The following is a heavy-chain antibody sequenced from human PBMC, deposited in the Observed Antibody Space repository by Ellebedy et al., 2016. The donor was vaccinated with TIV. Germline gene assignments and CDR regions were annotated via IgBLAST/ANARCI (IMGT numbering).Heavy chain of an antibody. CDR2: IIPIFGTA. J-gene: IGHJ4*02. CDR3: ARTRAAAGTSD. V-gene: IGHV1-69*06. Sequence: SVKVSXXASGYTFTSYAISWVRQAPGQGLEWMGGIIPIFGTANYAQKFQGRVTITADKSTSTAYMELSSLRSEDTAVYYCARTRAAAGTSDWGQGTLVTVSS. D-gene: IGHD6-13*01. CDR1: GYTFTSYA.